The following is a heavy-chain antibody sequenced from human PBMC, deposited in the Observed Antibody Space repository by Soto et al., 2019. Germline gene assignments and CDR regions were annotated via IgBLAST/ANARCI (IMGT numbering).Heavy chain of an antibody. J-gene: IGHJ4*02. Sequence: QITLKESGPTLVKPTQTLTLTCTFSGISLSNSGVGVGWIRQPPGKALEWLAFIYWDDNKHYSPSLKSRLSISKDTSRNQVVIIMTNMDPVDTATYYCVHRQVGTPASNWGQGTLVTVSS. CDR3: VHRQVGTPASN. V-gene: IGHV2-5*02. CDR2: IYWDDNK. D-gene: IGHD6-13*01. CDR1: GISLSNSGVG.